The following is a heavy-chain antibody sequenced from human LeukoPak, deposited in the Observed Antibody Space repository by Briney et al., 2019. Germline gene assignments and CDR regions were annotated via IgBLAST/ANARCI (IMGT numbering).Heavy chain of an antibody. CDR3: AKDGDSSGYYWFSNYFDY. CDR1: GFTFDDYA. Sequence: GGSLRLSCAASGFTFDDYAMHWVRQAPGKGLEWVSGISWNGGSIGYADSVKGRFTISRDNAKNSLYLQMNSLRAEDTALYYCAKDGDSSGYYWFSNYFDYWGQGTLVTVSS. D-gene: IGHD3-22*01. CDR2: ISWNGGSI. V-gene: IGHV3-9*01. J-gene: IGHJ4*02.